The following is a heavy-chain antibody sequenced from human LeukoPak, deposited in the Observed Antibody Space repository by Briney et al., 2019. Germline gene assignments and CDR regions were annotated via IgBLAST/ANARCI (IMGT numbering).Heavy chain of an antibody. J-gene: IGHJ1*01. CDR2: IYTSGST. V-gene: IGHV4-4*07. Sequence: SETLSLTCTVSGGSISSYYWSWIRQPAGRGLEWIGRIYTSGSTNYNPSLKSRVTMSVDTSKNQFSLKLSSVTAADTAVYYCASYGYSSSSRYFQHWGQGTLVTVSS. CDR1: GGSISSYY. D-gene: IGHD6-6*01. CDR3: ASYGYSSSSRYFQH.